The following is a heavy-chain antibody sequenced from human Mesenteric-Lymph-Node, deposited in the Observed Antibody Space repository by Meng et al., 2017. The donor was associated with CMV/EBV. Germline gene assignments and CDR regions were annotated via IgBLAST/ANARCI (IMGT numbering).Heavy chain of an antibody. CDR1: NYTFSSYG. CDR2: ISASNRYT. J-gene: IGHJ6*02. CDR3: ARDGSGGNYYGMDV. D-gene: IGHD3-10*01. Sequence: ASVKVSCKASNYTFSSYGITWVRQASGQGLEWMGWISASNRYTNYAQRVQGRVTVTTDTSTSTAYMELRRLTSDDTAVYYCARDGSGGNYYGMDVWGQGTTVTVSS. V-gene: IGHV1-18*01.